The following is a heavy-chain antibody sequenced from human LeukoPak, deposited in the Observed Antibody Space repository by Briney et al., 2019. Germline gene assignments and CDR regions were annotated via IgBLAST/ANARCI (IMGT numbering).Heavy chain of an antibody. CDR3: AKQGIPSRCIDY. V-gene: IGHV3-23*01. J-gene: IGHJ4*02. Sequence: GGSLRLSCAASGFTFGSYAMSWVRRAPGKGLEWVSVIVGSADSTYYADSVKGRFTISRDNSKNTLYLQMHSLRAEDTAVYYCAKQGIPSRCIDYWGQGTLVTVSS. CDR1: GFTFGSYA. D-gene: IGHD2-15*01. CDR2: IVGSADST.